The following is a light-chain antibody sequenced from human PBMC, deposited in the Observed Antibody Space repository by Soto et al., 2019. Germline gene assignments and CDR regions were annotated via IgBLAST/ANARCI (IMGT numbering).Light chain of an antibody. CDR2: GAS. CDR3: QQYGSSPMYT. CDR1: QSVSSSY. Sequence: EIVLTQSPGTLSLSPGERATLSCRASQSVSSSYLAWYQQKAGQAPRLLIYGASSRATGIPDRFSGSGSGTDFTLTINRLEPEDFAVYYCQQYGSSPMYTFGQGTKLEIK. V-gene: IGKV3-20*01. J-gene: IGKJ2*01.